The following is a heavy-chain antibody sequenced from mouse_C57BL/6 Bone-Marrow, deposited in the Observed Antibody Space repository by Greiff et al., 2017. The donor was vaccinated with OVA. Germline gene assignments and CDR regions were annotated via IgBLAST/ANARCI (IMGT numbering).Heavy chain of an antibody. CDR2: INPNNGGT. V-gene: IGHV1-26*01. D-gene: IGHD4-1*01. CDR3: ARGANWYYFDY. CDR1: GYTFTDYY. Sequence: VQLQQSGPELVKPGASVKISCKASGYTFTDYYMNWVKQSHGKSLEWIGDINPNNGGTSYNQKFKSKATLTVDKSSSTAYMELRSLTSEDSVVYYCARGANWYYFDYWGQGTTLTVSS. J-gene: IGHJ2*01.